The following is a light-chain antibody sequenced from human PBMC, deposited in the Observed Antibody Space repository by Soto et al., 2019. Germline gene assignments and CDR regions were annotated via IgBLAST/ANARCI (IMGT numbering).Light chain of an antibody. CDR3: QQRYSWPPLS. J-gene: IGKJ4*01. Sequence: EIVLTQSPATLSLSPGEGATLSCRARQSIKTYLAWYQQKPGQVPRLLIYDASNRATGVPARFSASGSGTDFSLTISSLEPEDFAVYYCQQRYSWPPLSFGGGTRVEIK. CDR1: QSIKTY. V-gene: IGKV3-11*01. CDR2: DAS.